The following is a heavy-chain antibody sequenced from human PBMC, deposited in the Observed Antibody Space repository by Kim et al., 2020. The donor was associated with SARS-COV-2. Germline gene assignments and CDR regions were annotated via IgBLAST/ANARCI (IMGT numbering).Heavy chain of an antibody. J-gene: IGHJ3*02. CDR1: GFTFSSYW. Sequence: GGSLRLSCAASGFTFSSYWMHWVRQAPGKGLVWVSRLNSDGNNRAYADSVRDRFTIFRDNAKNMVYLQMNSLRAEDTAVYYCARDTDAFDIWGQGTMVTVSS. CDR3: ARDTDAFDI. CDR2: LNSDGNNR. V-gene: IGHV3-74*01.